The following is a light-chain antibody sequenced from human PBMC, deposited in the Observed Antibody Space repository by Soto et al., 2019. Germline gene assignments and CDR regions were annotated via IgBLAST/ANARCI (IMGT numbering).Light chain of an antibody. CDR1: QSVSSSY. J-gene: IGKJ1*01. CDR2: GAS. CDR3: QHYGSSPWT. V-gene: IGKV3-20*01. Sequence: IVLTQSPGTLSLSPGERATLSCRASQSVSSSYLAWYQQKPGQAPRLLIYGASSRATGIPDRFSGSGSGTDFTLTISRLEPEDSAVYYCQHYGSSPWTFGQGTKVEIK.